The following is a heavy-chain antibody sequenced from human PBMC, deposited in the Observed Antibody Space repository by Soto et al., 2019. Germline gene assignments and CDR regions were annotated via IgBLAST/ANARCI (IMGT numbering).Heavy chain of an antibody. J-gene: IGHJ4*02. D-gene: IGHD1-26*01. CDR3: ARGVGSSPPRY. Sequence: SETLSLTCPISGGSVSVYYWSWIRQPPGQALEWIGYIYDTGSPYYNPALRSRVSISADTSKNQISLTLTSATAADTAVYYCARGVGSSPPRYWGRGTLVTVSS. V-gene: IGHV4-59*02. CDR2: IYDTGSP. CDR1: GGSVSVYY.